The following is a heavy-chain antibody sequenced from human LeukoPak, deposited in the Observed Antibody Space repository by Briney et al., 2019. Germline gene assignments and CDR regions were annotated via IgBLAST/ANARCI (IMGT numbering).Heavy chain of an antibody. Sequence: GGSLRLSCAASGLTFSDYYMSWIRQAPGKGLEWVSYISSSGNTIYYADSVKGRFTISRDNAKNSLYLQMNSLRAEDTAVYYCARDLRPQDHYGDYKINWFDPWGQGTLVTVSS. D-gene: IGHD4-17*01. CDR3: ARDLRPQDHYGDYKINWFDP. J-gene: IGHJ5*02. CDR2: ISSSGNTI. CDR1: GLTFSDYY. V-gene: IGHV3-11*04.